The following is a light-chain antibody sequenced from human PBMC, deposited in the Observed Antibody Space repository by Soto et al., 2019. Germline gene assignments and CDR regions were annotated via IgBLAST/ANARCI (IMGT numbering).Light chain of an antibody. CDR2: AAS. J-gene: IGKJ5*01. CDR3: QQHHGYPIT. V-gene: IGKV1-9*01. Sequence: ILLTQSPSSLSASVRHRVTITCRASQGIDTSLAWYQQKPGKAPKLLIYAASNFQSGVPSRFSGSGPGTHFTLTISSLQPEDFATYYCQQHHGYPITFGQGTRVEIK. CDR1: QGIDTS.